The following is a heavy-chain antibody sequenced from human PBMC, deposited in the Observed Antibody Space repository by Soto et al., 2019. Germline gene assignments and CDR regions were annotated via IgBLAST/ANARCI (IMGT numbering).Heavy chain of an antibody. CDR1: GFTFSSYS. Sequence: EVQLVESGGGLVKPGGSLRLSCAASGFTFSSYSMNWVRQAPGKGLEWVSSISSSSSYIYYADSVKGRFTISRDNAKNSLYLQMNSLRAEDTAVYYCARDSAVLWFGDPHGFDYWGQGTLVTVSS. D-gene: IGHD3-10*01. V-gene: IGHV3-21*01. CDR3: ARDSAVLWFGDPHGFDY. J-gene: IGHJ4*02. CDR2: ISSSSSYI.